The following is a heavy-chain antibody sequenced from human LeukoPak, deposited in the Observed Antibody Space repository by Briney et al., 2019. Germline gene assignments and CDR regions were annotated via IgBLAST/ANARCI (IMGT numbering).Heavy chain of an antibody. D-gene: IGHD6-6*01. V-gene: IGHV3-23*01. CDR2: ISGSGGST. J-gene: IGHJ5*02. CDR3: AKMVEAARPGGSRWFDP. Sequence: HPGGSLRLSCAASGFTFSSYWMSWVRQAPGKGLEWVSAISGSGGSTYYADSVKGRFTISRDNSKNTLYLQMNSLRAEDTAVYYCAKMVEAARPGGSRWFDPWGQGTLVTVSS. CDR1: GFTFSSYW.